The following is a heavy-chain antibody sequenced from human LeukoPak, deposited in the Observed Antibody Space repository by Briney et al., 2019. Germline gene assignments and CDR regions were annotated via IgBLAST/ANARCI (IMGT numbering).Heavy chain of an antibody. D-gene: IGHD2-2*01. J-gene: IGHJ6*03. CDR3: ARHPQVVPAAQGPYYYMDV. CDR1: GYSFTSYW. V-gene: IGHV5-51*01. Sequence: GESLKISCKGSGYSFTSYWIGWVRPMPGKGLEWMGIIYPGDSDTRYSPSFQGQVTISADKSISTAYLQWSSLKASDTAMYYCARHPQVVPAAQGPYYYMDVWGKGTTVTVSS. CDR2: IYPGDSDT.